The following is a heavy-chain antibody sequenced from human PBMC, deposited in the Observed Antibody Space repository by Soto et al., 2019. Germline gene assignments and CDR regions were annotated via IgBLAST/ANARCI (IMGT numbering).Heavy chain of an antibody. Sequence: EVQLLESGGGLVQPGGSLRLSCAASGFTFSSYAMNWVRQAPGKGLEWVSVISGSGGSTYYADSVKGRFTISRDNSRNTLYLQMNSLRAEDTAVDYCARRSSRWYFDYWGRGTLVTVSS. CDR2: ISGSGGST. CDR3: ARRSSRWYFDY. V-gene: IGHV3-23*01. J-gene: IGHJ4*02. D-gene: IGHD6-19*01. CDR1: GFTFSSYA.